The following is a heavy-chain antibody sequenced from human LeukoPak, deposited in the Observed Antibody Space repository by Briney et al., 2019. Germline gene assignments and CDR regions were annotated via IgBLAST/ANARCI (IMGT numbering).Heavy chain of an antibody. CDR1: GGSISSYY. J-gene: IGHJ4*02. Sequence: SSETLSLTCTVSGGSISSYYWSWIRQPPGEGLEWIGYIYYSGSTNYNPSLKSRVTISVDTSKNQFSLKLSSVTAADTAVYYCARASSGWYGVDYWGQGTLVTVSS. D-gene: IGHD6-19*01. CDR2: IYYSGST. V-gene: IGHV4-59*01. CDR3: ARASSGWYGVDY.